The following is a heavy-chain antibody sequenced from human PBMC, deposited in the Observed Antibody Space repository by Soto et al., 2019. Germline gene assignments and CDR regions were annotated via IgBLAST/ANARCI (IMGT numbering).Heavy chain of an antibody. J-gene: IGHJ4*02. CDR1: GFTFNSYA. D-gene: IGHD2-2*01. Sequence: QVQLVESGGGVVQPGRSLRLSCAASGFTFNSYAMHWVRQAPGKGLEWVAVISNDEGDCKYAGSVKGRFTISRDNSRNTLYLQMDSLRTEDTAVYYCARDRARGPAAYDFDYWGQGTLVTVSS. CDR3: ARDRARGPAAYDFDY. V-gene: IGHV3-30*04. CDR2: ISNDEGDC.